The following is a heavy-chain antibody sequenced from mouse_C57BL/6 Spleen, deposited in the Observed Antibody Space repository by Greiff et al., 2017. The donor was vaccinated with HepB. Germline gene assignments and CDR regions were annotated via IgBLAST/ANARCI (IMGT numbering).Heavy chain of an antibody. CDR1: GYTFTDYE. D-gene: IGHD1-1*01. Sequence: QVQLKQSGAELVRPGASVTLSCKASGYTFTDYEMHWVKQTPVHGLEWIGAIDPETGGTAYNQKFKGKAILTADKSSSTAYMELRSLTSEDSAVYYCTREDYFHYFDYWGQGTTLTVSS. CDR2: IDPETGGT. V-gene: IGHV1-15*01. J-gene: IGHJ2*01. CDR3: TREDYFHYFDY.